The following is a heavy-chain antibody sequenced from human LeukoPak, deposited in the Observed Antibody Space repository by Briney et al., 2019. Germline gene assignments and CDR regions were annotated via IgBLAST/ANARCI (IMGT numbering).Heavy chain of an antibody. CDR1: GGSISSGSYY. CDR2: IYTSRST. CDR3: ARVKGYALDY. J-gene: IGHJ4*02. Sequence: SETLSLTCTVSGGSISSGSYYWSWIRQPAGKGLEWIGHIYTSRSTNYNPSPKSRVTISVDTSKNQFSLKLSSVTAADTAVYYCARVKGYALDYWGQGTLVTVSS. V-gene: IGHV4-61*09. D-gene: IGHD5-12*01.